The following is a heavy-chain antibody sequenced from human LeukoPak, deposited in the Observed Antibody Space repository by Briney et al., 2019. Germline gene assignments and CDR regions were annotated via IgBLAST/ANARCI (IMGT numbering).Heavy chain of an antibody. CDR2: MNPNSGNT. CDR3: AKEITMIVVGEFDY. J-gene: IGHJ4*02. D-gene: IGHD3-22*01. Sequence: ASVKVSCKASGYTFTSYDINWVRQATGQGLEWMGWMNPNSGNTGYAQKFQGRVTITADKSTSTAYMELSSLRSENTAVYYCAKEITMIVVGEFDYWGQGTLVTVSS. CDR1: GYTFTSYD. V-gene: IGHV1-8*01.